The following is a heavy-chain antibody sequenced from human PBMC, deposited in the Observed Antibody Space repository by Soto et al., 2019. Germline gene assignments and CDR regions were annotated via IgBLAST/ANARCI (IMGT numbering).Heavy chain of an antibody. V-gene: IGHV3-7*01. Sequence: EVQLVESGGGLVQPGGSLRLSCTASGFTFSNYWMTWVRQAPGKGLEWVANIRQDGSEKYYVDSVKGRFTISRDNANNSLNLQMNSLRAEDSAVYYCVRDFGVSGHYLDWGQGTLVTVSS. D-gene: IGHD3-10*01. J-gene: IGHJ4*02. CDR3: VRDFGVSGHYLD. CDR2: IRQDGSEK. CDR1: GFTFSNYW.